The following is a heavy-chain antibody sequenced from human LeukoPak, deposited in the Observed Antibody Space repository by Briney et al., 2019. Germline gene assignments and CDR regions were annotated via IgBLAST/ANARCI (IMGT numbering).Heavy chain of an antibody. CDR1: GLTVRSDY. D-gene: IGHD2-15*01. J-gene: IGHJ3*01. Sequence: PGGSLRLSCTASGLTVRSDYMSWVRQSPRKGLERVSIMYSGGSTDYADSVKGRFIISRDHSKNTLYLQMNSLRAEDTAVYYCARDRYCSGGSCYGDAFDLWGQGTMVTVSS. V-gene: IGHV3-53*01. CDR2: MYSGGST. CDR3: ARDRYCSGGSCYGDAFDL.